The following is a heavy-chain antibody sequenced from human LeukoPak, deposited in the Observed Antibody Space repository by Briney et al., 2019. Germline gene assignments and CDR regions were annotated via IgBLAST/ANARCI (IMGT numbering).Heavy chain of an antibody. Sequence: GWSLRLSCADSGVTFSKAWMSWVRQAPGKGLEWVGRIKTKNEGGATDYAAPLKGRFTISRDDSKNTLYLQMNSLKTEDTAVYFCSRGLGLTNMDVWGQGTTVTVSS. J-gene: IGHJ6*02. CDR1: GVTFSKAW. CDR2: IKTKNEGGAT. CDR3: SRGLGLTNMDV. V-gene: IGHV3-15*01. D-gene: IGHD1-1*01.